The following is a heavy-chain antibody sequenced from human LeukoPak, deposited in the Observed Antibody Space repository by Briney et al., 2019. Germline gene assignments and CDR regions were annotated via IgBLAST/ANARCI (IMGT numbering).Heavy chain of an antibody. Sequence: ASVRVSCKASGYTFTNYAMNWVRQAPGQGLEWMGWINTNTGNPTYAQGFTGRFVFSLDTSVSTAYLQISSLKAEGTAVYFCARGGLSYFYYGMDVWGQGTTVTVSS. CDR3: ARGGLSYFYYGMDV. V-gene: IGHV7-4-1*02. CDR1: GYTFTNYA. CDR2: INTNTGNP. J-gene: IGHJ6*02.